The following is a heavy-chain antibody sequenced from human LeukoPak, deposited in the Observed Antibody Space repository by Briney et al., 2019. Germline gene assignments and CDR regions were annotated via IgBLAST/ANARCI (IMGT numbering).Heavy chain of an antibody. D-gene: IGHD6-19*01. Sequence: GGSLRLSCAASGFTFSSNWMSWVRQAPGKGLEWVANIKQDGSHKNYADSVKGRFTISRDNAKNSLYLQMNSLRAEDTAVYYCARETPDSSGWDWGQGTLVTVSS. V-gene: IGHV3-7*01. J-gene: IGHJ4*02. CDR2: IKQDGSHK. CDR1: GFTFSSNW. CDR3: ARETPDSSGWD.